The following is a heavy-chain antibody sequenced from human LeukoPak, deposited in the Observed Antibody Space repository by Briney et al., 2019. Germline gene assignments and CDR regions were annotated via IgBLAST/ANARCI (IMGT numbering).Heavy chain of an antibody. CDR1: GTYW. J-gene: IGHJ4*02. Sequence: GGSLRLSCAASGTYWMHWVRQVPGKGLVWVSRIEPDGSRITYADSLKGRSTMSRDNAKNTLYLQMNSLRAEDTAVYYCARDFAGGDDYWGQGTLVTVSS. V-gene: IGHV3-74*01. D-gene: IGHD3-16*01. CDR2: IEPDGSRI. CDR3: ARDFAGGDDY.